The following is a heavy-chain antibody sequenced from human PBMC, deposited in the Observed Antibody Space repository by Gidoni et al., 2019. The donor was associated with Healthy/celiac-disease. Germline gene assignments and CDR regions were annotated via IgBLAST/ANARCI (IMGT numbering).Heavy chain of an antibody. V-gene: IGHV1-69*01. CDR3: AREYRRPDYYDSSGTFDY. D-gene: IGHD3-22*01. CDR1: GGPFSSYA. J-gene: IGHJ4*02. Sequence: QVQLVQSGAAVKKPGSSVKVSCKASGGPFSSYAISWVRQAPGQGLEWMGGIIPIFGTANYAQKFQGRVTITADESTSTAYMELSSLRSEDTAVYYCAREYRRPDYYDSSGTFDYWGQGTLVTVSS. CDR2: IIPIFGTA.